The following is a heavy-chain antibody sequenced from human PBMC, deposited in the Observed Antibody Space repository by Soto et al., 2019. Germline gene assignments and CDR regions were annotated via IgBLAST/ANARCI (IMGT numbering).Heavy chain of an antibody. CDR2: IDPSDSYT. CDR1: GYIVTRYW. Sequence: PCEVLNISFKGSGYIVTRYWISWVLQMPLKVLEWMGRIDPSDSYTNYSPSFKGHVAISADKSIRTAYLQWSSLKASDTAMYYCARHHHRYYYYYGMDVWGQGTTVPVSS. J-gene: IGHJ6*01. V-gene: IGHV5-10-1*01. CDR3: ARHHHRYYYYYGMDV.